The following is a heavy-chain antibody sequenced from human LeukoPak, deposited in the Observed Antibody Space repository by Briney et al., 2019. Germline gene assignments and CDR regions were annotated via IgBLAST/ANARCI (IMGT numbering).Heavy chain of an antibody. V-gene: IGHV3-23*01. J-gene: IGHJ6*02. CDR1: GFTFSSYA. D-gene: IGHD1-20*01. CDR3: ARFVANWNPGGMDV. Sequence: GGSLRLSCAASGFTFSSYAMSWVRQAPGKGLEWVSAISGSGGSTYYADSVKGRFTISRDNSKNTLYLQMNSLRAEDTAVYYCARFVANWNPGGMDVWGQGTTVIVSS. CDR2: ISGSGGST.